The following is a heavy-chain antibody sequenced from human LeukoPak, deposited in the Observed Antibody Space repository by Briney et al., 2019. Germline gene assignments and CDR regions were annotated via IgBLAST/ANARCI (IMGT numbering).Heavy chain of an antibody. J-gene: IGHJ5*02. CDR2: IYYSGST. CDR1: GGSISSYY. V-gene: IGHV4-59*12. CDR3: ARASGYSSGWYIGFDL. Sequence: SETLSLTCTVSGGSISSYYWSWIRQPPGKGLEWIGYIYYSGSTNYNPSLKSRVTISVDTSKNQFSLKLSSVTAADTAVYYCARASGYSSGWYIGFDLWGQGTLVTVSS. D-gene: IGHD6-19*01.